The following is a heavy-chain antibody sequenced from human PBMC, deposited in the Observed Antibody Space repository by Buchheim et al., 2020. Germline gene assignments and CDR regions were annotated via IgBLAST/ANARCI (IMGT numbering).Heavy chain of an antibody. D-gene: IGHD3-16*01. CDR2: ISGSGGST. CDR3: AKSAYKLGATQPFDY. CDR1: GFTFSSYS. J-gene: IGHJ4*02. V-gene: IGHV3-23*01. Sequence: EVQLLESGGGLVQPGGSLRLSCAASGFTFSSYSMSWVRQAPGKGLEWVSAISGSGGSTYYADSLQGRFTISRDTSKNTLYRQMNSLRAEDTAVYYCAKSAYKLGATQPFDYWGQGTL.